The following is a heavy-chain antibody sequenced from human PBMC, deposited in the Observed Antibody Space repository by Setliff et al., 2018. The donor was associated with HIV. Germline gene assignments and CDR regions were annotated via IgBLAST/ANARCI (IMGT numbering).Heavy chain of an antibody. CDR3: ARDVMEYFGNYFDY. J-gene: IGHJ4*02. CDR1: GGSFSGYY. CDR2: IHVSGTT. Sequence: SETLSLTCAVYGGSFSGYYCSWIRQPAGEGLEWIGHIHVSGTTNYNPSLKSRVTISIDTSKHQFSLKLTSVIAADTALYYCARDVMEYFGNYFDYWGQGALVTVSS. V-gene: IGHV4-59*10. D-gene: IGHD3-3*01.